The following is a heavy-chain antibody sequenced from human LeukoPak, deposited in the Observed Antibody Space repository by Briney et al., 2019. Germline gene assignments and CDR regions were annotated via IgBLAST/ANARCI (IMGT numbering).Heavy chain of an antibody. CDR2: ISSSSSYI. CDR1: GFTFSSYS. J-gene: IGHJ4*02. CDR3: ARIVIRGSGPTDY. D-gene: IGHD3-16*02. Sequence: KPGGSLRLSCAASGFTFSSYSMNWVRQAPGKGLEWVSSISSSSSYIYYADSVEGRFTISRDNAKNSLYLQMNSLRAEDTAVYYCARIVIRGSGPTDYWGQGTLVTVSS. V-gene: IGHV3-21*01.